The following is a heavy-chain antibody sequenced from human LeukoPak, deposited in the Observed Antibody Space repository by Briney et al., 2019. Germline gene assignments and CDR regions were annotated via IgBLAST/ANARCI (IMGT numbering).Heavy chain of an antibody. V-gene: IGHV3-30*02. J-gene: IGHJ4*02. CDR1: GFTFSSYG. D-gene: IGHD2-15*01. Sequence: PGGSLRLSCAASGFTFSSYGMHSVRQAPGKGLEWVAFIRYDGSNKYYADSVKGRFTISRDNSKNTLYLQMNSLRAEDTAVYYCAKSARRYCSGGSCYYFDYWGQGTLVTVSS. CDR3: AKSARRYCSGGSCYYFDY. CDR2: IRYDGSNK.